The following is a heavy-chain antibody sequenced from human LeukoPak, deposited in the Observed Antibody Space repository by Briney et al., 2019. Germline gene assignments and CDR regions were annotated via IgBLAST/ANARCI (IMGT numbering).Heavy chain of an antibody. V-gene: IGHV4-39*01. J-gene: IGHJ4*02. Sequence: PSETLSLTCTVSGDSISNSIHYWGWIRQPPVKGLEWVGSIHYSGRIDYNPSLKSRVTLSVDTSKNQFSLRLSSVTAADTAVYYCVTSDRESRFHSWGQGTLVTVSS. D-gene: IGHD2/OR15-2a*01. CDR1: GDSISNSIHY. CDR2: IHYSGRI. CDR3: VTSDRESRFHS.